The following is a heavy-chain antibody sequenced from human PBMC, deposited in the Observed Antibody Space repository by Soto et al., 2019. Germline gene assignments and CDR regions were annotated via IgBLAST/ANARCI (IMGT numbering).Heavy chain of an antibody. CDR3: ASRSSGWYFDY. J-gene: IGHJ4*02. D-gene: IGHD6-19*01. V-gene: IGHV3-23*01. CDR2: ISGSGGST. Sequence: EVQLLESGGGLVQPGGSLRLSCAASGFTFSNYAMNWVRQAPGKGLEWVSVISGSGGSTYYADSVKGRFTISRDNSKNTLYMNMNSLRAEDTAVYYWASRSSGWYFDYWGQGTLVTVSS. CDR1: GFTFSNYA.